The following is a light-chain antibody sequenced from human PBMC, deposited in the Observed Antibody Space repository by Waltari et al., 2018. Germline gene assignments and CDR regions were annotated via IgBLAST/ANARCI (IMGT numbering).Light chain of an antibody. Sequence: NFMLTQPPSVSESPGKTVTISCTRSSGSIASNYVQRYQQRPGSAPTTVIYEYNQRPSGGTERFSGSIDSSSNSASLTISGLKTEDEADYYCQSYDSSSVVFGGGTKLTVL. J-gene: IGLJ2*01. V-gene: IGLV6-57*03. CDR3: QSYDSSSVV. CDR2: EYN. CDR1: SGSIASNY.